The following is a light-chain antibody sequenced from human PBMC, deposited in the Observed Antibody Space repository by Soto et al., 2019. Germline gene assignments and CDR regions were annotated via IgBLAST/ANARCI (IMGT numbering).Light chain of an antibody. CDR2: KAS. Sequence: DIQMTQSPSTLSASVGDRVTITCRASQSISSWLAWYQQKPGKAPTLLIYKASSLESGVPSRFSGSGSGTEFTLTISSLQPDDFASDYCQQYNSYSYTFGQGTKLEIK. CDR1: QSISSW. CDR3: QQYNSYSYT. J-gene: IGKJ2*01. V-gene: IGKV1-5*03.